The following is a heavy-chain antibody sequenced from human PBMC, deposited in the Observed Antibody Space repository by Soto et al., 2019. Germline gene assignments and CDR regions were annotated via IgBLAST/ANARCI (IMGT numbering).Heavy chain of an antibody. CDR1: GYNFTSHY. Sequence: ASVKVSCKASGYNFTSHYMHWVRQAPGQGLESMGIIYPRGGTTIYAQKFQGRVTMTRDTSTHTFYMELSSLRPEDTAMYYCARVGYSSTGTTFHYHGLDVWGQGTTVTAP. CDR2: IYPRGGTT. J-gene: IGHJ6*02. D-gene: IGHD3-22*01. V-gene: IGHV1-46*01. CDR3: ARVGYSSTGTTFHYHGLDV.